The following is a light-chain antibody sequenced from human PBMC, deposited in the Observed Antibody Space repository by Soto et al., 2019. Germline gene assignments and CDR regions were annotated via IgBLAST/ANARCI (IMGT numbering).Light chain of an antibody. V-gene: IGKV3-15*01. CDR3: DQYNNRCT. J-gene: IGKJ1*01. CDR1: QSVSSN. CDR2: GAS. Sequence: EIVMTQSPATLSVSPGERATLSCRASQSVSSNLAWYQQKPGQAPRLLIYGASTRATGTPARFSDRGSGTEFTHTITILQSDDFAVYYCDQYNNRCTFSQGPKGEGK.